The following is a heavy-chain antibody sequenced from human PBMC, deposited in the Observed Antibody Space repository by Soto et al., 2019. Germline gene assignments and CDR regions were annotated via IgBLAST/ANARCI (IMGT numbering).Heavy chain of an antibody. CDR2: ISGYGGKR. V-gene: IGHV1-18*01. Sequence: GASVKVSCKASGYTFNTFGVTWVRQAPGQGLEWMGCISGYGGKRDYSRKLHGRITLTADTSASTAYMELSSLRSEDTAVYYCARGITLPTPLDYWGQGTLVTVSS. CDR1: GYTFNTFG. D-gene: IGHD1-20*01. CDR3: ARGITLPTPLDY. J-gene: IGHJ4*02.